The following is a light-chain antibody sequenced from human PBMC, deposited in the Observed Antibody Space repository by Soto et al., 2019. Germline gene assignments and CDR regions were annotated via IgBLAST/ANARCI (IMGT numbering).Light chain of an antibody. CDR1: QSISSF. CDR2: AES. J-gene: IGKJ5*01. V-gene: IGKV1-39*01. CDR3: QKYYSSTIT. Sequence: DLQMTQSPSSLSASLGDRVTITCRASQSISSFLTWYHQKAGKAPKLLIYAESSLQSGGPQRLSGSGSETDLYLTISRLQAEDVAVYYCQKYYSSTITFGQGTRLEIK.